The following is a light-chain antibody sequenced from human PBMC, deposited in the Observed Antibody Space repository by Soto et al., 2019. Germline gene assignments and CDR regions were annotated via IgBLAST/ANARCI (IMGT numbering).Light chain of an antibody. J-gene: IGKJ4*01. Sequence: ETVLTQSPATLSVSPGGGATLSCRTSQSINDNLAWYQQKPGQPPRLLIYDASTTATGFPARFSGGGFGTEFTLTINSLHSEDFAVYYCQQYNNWPLTFGGGTTVEIK. CDR2: DAS. CDR1: QSINDN. CDR3: QQYNNWPLT. V-gene: IGKV3D-15*01.